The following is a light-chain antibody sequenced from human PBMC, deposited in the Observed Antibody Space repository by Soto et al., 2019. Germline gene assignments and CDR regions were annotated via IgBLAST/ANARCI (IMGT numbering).Light chain of an antibody. V-gene: IGKV3-20*01. J-gene: IGKJ2*01. Sequence: EIVLTQSPGTLSLSPGERATLSCRASQSVTSGYLAWYQQKPGQAPRLLIFGASTRVTGTPDRFIGSGSGTDFTPTISRLEPEDFAVYYCQQYGTSQEYTFGQGTKLEIK. CDR2: GAS. CDR3: QQYGTSQEYT. CDR1: QSVTSGY.